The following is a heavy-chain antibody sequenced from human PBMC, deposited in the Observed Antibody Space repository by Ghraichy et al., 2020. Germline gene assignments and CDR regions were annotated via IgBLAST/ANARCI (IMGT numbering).Heavy chain of an antibody. J-gene: IGHJ4*02. CDR3: AREGRSGGDY. Sequence: SETLSLTCAVYGGSFSGYYWSWIRQPPGKGLEWIGEINHSGSTNYNPSLKSRVTISVDTSKNQFSLKLSSVTAADTAVYYCAREGRSGGDYWGQGTLVTVSS. CDR1: GGSFSGYY. V-gene: IGHV4-34*01. D-gene: IGHD3-10*01. CDR2: INHSGST.